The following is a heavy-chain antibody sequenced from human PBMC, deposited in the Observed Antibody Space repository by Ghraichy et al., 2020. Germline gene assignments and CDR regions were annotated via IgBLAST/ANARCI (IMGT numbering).Heavy chain of an antibody. CDR1: GFTFSNYA. Sequence: GGSLRLSCAASGFTFSNYAMSWVRQAPGKGLEWVSTINGNGFITYYADSVKGRFTISRDNSKNTPYLQMNNLRAEDTAVYYCAKFIGNTGSYYGMDVWGQGTTVTVSS. J-gene: IGHJ6*02. CDR2: INGNGFIT. V-gene: IGHV3-23*01. D-gene: IGHD2-15*01. CDR3: AKFIGNTGSYYGMDV.